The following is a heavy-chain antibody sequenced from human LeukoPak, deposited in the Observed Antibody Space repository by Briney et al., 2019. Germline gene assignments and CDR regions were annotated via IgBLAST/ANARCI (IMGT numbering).Heavy chain of an antibody. J-gene: IGHJ3*02. V-gene: IGHV4-4*07. CDR1: GGSISSYY. Sequence: SETLSLTCTFSGGSISSYYWSWIRQPAGKGLEWIGRIHTSGSTNYNPSLKSRVTISVDTSKNQFSLKLSSVTAADTAVYYCARDVYYYDSSGYENAFDIWGQGTMVTVSS. CDR3: ARDVYYYDSSGYENAFDI. CDR2: IHTSGST. D-gene: IGHD3-22*01.